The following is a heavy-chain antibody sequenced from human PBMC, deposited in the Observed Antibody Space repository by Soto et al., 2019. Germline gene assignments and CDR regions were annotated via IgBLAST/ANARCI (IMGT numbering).Heavy chain of an antibody. CDR1: GFTVSSNY. Sequence: EVQLVETGGGLIQPGGSLRLSCAASGFTVSSNYMSWVRQAPGKGLEWVSVIYSGGSTYYADSVKGRFTISRDNSKNTLYLQMHSLRAEDTAVYYCARMGEMGYCTNGVCRNFDYWGQGSLVTVSS. D-gene: IGHD2-8*01. CDR3: ARMGEMGYCTNGVCRNFDY. CDR2: IYSGGST. V-gene: IGHV3-53*02. J-gene: IGHJ4*02.